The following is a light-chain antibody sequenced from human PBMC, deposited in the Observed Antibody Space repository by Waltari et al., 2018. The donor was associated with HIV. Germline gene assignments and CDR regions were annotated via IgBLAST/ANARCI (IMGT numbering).Light chain of an antibody. J-gene: IGKJ3*01. CDR1: QTVGSR. V-gene: IGKV1-39*01. Sequence: DIQMTQSPSSLSASVGYRVTITCRASQTVGSRLHWYQQKPGKAPKLLVSHASILQSGVPSRFRGSGYGTDFTLTISSLQPDDFASYFCQQSYGTPLTFAPGTKVDIK. CDR2: HAS. CDR3: QQSYGTPLT.